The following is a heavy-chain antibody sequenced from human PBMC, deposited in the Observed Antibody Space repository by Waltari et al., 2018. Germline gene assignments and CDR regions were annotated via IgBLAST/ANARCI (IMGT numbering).Heavy chain of an antibody. J-gene: IGHJ4*02. Sequence: EVQLVESGGGLVQPGGSLSLSCAASCFTFSYHWMTWVRQAPGKGLEWVANIKEDGGEKYYVDSVKGRFTISRDNAKNSLYLQMNSLRAEDTAVYYCARLYMAAFDYWDEGTLVTVSS. CDR1: CFTFSYHW. CDR2: IKEDGGEK. V-gene: IGHV3-7*01. D-gene: IGHD1-20*01. CDR3: ARLYMAAFDY.